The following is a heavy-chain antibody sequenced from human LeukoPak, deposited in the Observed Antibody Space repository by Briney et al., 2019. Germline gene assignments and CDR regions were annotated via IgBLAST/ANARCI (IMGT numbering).Heavy chain of an antibody. J-gene: IGHJ4*02. CDR1: GFTFSSYA. Sequence: PGGSLPLSCAASGFTFSSYAMSWVRQAPGKGLEWVSAISGSGGSTYYADSVKGRFTISRENSKNTLYLQMNRLRAEDTTVYYCAQWGDFDVLTGYYVPDFWGQGTLVTVSS. CDR2: ISGSGGST. D-gene: IGHD3-9*01. V-gene: IGHV3-23*01. CDR3: AQWGDFDVLTGYYVPDF.